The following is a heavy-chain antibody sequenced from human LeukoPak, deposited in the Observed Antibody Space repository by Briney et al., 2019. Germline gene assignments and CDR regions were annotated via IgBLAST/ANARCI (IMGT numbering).Heavy chain of an antibody. CDR3: AKGIRNTIL. CDR1: GFTFSNYG. J-gene: IGHJ3*01. D-gene: IGHD3-3*01. V-gene: IGHV3-33*06. Sequence: PGGSLRLSCAASGFTFSNYGMHWVRQAPGKGLEWVAVIWYDGSNKYYADSVKGRFTISRDNSKNTLYLQMNSLRAEDTAVYYCAKGIRNTILWGQGTMVTVSS. CDR2: IWYDGSNK.